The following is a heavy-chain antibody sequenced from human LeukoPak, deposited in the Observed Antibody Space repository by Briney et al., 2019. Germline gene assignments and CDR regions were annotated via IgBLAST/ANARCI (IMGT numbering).Heavy chain of an antibody. Sequence: GGSLRLSCVASGFTLRSYTMNWVRQAPGKGLEWVSSIGISSNKIYYADSVKGRFIISRDNAKNSVYLQMNSLRAEDTAVYYCARRSNPPGRIDHWGQGTLVTVSS. V-gene: IGHV3-21*01. CDR2: IGISSNKI. CDR3: ARRSNPPGRIDH. CDR1: GFTLRSYT. J-gene: IGHJ4*02. D-gene: IGHD1-14*01.